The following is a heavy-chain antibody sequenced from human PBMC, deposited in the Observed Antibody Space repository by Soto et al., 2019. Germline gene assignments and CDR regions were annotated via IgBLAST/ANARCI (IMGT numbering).Heavy chain of an antibody. CDR3: ARGGRKLLWLGHDY. D-gene: IGHD3-10*01. V-gene: IGHV1-8*01. J-gene: IGHJ4*02. Sequence: QVQLVQSGAEVKKPGASVKVSCKASGYTFTSYDINWVRQATGQGLEWMGWMNPNSGNTGYAQKFHGKVTMTRNTSISTAYMERSSLRSEDTAVYYCARGGRKLLWLGHDYWGQGTLVTVSS. CDR1: GYTFTSYD. CDR2: MNPNSGNT.